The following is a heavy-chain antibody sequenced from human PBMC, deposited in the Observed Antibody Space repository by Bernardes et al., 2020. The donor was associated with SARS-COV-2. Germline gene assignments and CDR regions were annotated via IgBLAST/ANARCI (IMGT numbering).Heavy chain of an antibody. J-gene: IGHJ3*02. Sequence: ASMKVSCKASGYTFSSYGISWVRQAPGQGLEWMGWISGYNGNTNYAQKFQGRVTMTTDTYTRTAYMELRSLRSDDTAVYYCAREEGTSGTISYFDMWGQGTMVTVSS. CDR2: ISGYNGNT. D-gene: IGHD1-1*01. CDR1: GYTFSSYG. CDR3: AREEGTSGTISYFDM. V-gene: IGHV1-18*04.